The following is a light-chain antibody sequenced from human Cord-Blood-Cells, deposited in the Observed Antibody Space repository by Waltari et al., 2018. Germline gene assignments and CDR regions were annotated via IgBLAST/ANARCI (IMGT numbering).Light chain of an antibody. V-gene: IGLV2-14*01. J-gene: IGLJ3*02. CDR1: SSDAGGYSY. CDR3: SSYTSSSTWV. CDR2: DVS. Sequence: QCAVTQPASVAGSPGRTSTISCPGPSSDAGGYSYVPCYQQHPRKAPNLMIYDVSNRSSAVSHRSAPSKSRPTASLTISGLQAEDAADYYCSSYTSSSTWVFGGRTKLTVL.